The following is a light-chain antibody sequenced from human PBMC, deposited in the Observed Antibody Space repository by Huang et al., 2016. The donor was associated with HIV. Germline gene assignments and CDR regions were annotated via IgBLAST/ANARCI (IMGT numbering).Light chain of an antibody. CDR2: AAS. CDR1: QSISSY. V-gene: IGKV1-39*01. Sequence: DIQMTQSPSSLSASVGDRVTITCRASQSISSYLNWYQQKPGKDPKRLIYAASRLQSGVPSRFSGSGSGTDFTLTISSLHPEDFATYYCQQSYSTPLMYTFGQGTKLEIK. J-gene: IGKJ2*01. CDR3: QQSYSTPLMYT.